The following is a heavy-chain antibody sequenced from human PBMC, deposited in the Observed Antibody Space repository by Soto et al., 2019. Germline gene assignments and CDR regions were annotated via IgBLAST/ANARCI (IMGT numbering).Heavy chain of an antibody. V-gene: IGHV4-34*01. Sequence: SETLSLTCAVYGGSFSGYYWSWIRQPPGKGLEWIGEINHNGSTNYNPSLKSRVTISVDTSKNQFSLKLSSVTAADTAVYYCARARAAAGSINYWGQGTLVTVSS. CDR2: INHNGST. D-gene: IGHD6-13*01. CDR1: GGSFSGYY. CDR3: ARARAAAGSINY. J-gene: IGHJ4*02.